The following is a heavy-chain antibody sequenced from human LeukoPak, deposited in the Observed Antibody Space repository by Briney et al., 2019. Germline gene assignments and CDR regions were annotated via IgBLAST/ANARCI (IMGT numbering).Heavy chain of an antibody. J-gene: IGHJ4*02. CDR3: AKDGDGSGSPKYYFDY. D-gene: IGHD3-10*01. Sequence: PGGSLRLSCVASGFTFDDYAMHWVRQAPGKGLEWVSSISWNSGSIGHADSVKGRFTISRDNAKNSLYLQMNSLRAEDMALYYCAKDGDGSGSPKYYFDYWGQGTLVTVSS. CDR1: GFTFDDYA. CDR2: ISWNSGSI. V-gene: IGHV3-9*03.